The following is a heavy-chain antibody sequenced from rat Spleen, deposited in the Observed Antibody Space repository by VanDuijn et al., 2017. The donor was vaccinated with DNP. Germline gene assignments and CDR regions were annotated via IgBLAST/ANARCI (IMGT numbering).Heavy chain of an antibody. Sequence: EVQLVESGGGLVQPGRSLKLSCAASGFTFSNYGMAWVRQAPKKGLEWVAYISYDGGSTYYGDSVKGRFTISRDNAKSTLYLQMDSLRSEDTATFYCVRWSSYGYFFDYWGQGVMVTVSS. CDR2: ISYDGGST. V-gene: IGHV5-17*01. CDR3: VRWSSYGYFFDY. J-gene: IGHJ2*01. D-gene: IGHD1-2*01. CDR1: GFTFSNYG.